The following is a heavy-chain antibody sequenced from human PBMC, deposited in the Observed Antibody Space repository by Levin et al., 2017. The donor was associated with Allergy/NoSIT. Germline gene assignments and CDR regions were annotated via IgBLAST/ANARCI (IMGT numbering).Heavy chain of an antibody. D-gene: IGHD3-16*01. CDR1: GGTFSSYA. CDR2: IIPIFGTA. J-gene: IGHJ3*02. V-gene: IGHV1-69*13. CDR3: ARDGGWGAGIDAFDI. Sequence: SVKVSCKASGGTFSSYAISWVRQAPGQGLEWMGGIIPIFGTANYAQKFQGRVTITADESTSTAYMELSSLRSEDTAVYYCARDGGWGAGIDAFDIWGQGTMVTVSS.